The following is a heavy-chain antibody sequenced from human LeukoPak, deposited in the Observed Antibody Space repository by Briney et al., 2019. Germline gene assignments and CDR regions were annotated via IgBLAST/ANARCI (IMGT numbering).Heavy chain of an antibody. V-gene: IGHV5-51*01. D-gene: IGHD3-10*01. CDR3: ARRDITMVRGVINNAFDI. CDR2: IYPGDSDT. Sequence: GESLKISCKGSGYSFTSYWIGWVRQMPGKGLEWMGIIYPGDSDTRYSPSFQGQVTISADKSISTAYLQWSSLKASDTAMHYCARRDITMVRGVINNAFDIWGQGTMVTVSS. CDR1: GYSFTSYW. J-gene: IGHJ3*02.